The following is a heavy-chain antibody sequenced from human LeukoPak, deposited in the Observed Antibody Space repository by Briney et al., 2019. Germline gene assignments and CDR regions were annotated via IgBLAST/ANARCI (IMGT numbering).Heavy chain of an antibody. CDR2: IRYDGSNK. J-gene: IGHJ5*02. CDR3: AKERQQLTNNWFDP. Sequence: GGSLRLSXAASGFTFSSYGMHWVRQAPGKGLEWVAFIRYDGSNKYYADSVKGRFTTSRDNSKNTLYLQMNSLRAEDTAVYYCAKERQQLTNNWFDPWGQGTLVTVSS. CDR1: GFTFSSYG. V-gene: IGHV3-30*02. D-gene: IGHD6-13*01.